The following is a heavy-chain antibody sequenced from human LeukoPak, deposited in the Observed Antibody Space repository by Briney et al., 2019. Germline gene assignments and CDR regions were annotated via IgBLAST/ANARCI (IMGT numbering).Heavy chain of an antibody. V-gene: IGHV4-59*01. CDR3: TRGRAYYDSTGYYY. CDR2: IYYSGST. Sequence: IPSETLSLTCTVSGGSISSYYWSWIRQPPGKGLEWIGYIYYSGSTNYNPSLKSRVTISVDTSKNQFSLKLSSVTAADTAVYYCTRGRAYYDSTGYYYWGRGILVTVSS. D-gene: IGHD3-22*01. CDR1: GGSISSYY. J-gene: IGHJ4*02.